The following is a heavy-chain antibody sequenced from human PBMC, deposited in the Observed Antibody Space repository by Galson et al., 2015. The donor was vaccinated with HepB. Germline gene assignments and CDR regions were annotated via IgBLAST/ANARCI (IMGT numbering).Heavy chain of an antibody. CDR1: GLTFHNAW. CDR2: ITSIAEDGTT. CDR3: ATSLGFGYGNSIVATDY. D-gene: IGHD2/OR15-2a*01. V-gene: IGHV3-15*01. J-gene: IGHJ4*02. Sequence: SLRLSCAASGLTFHNAWMRWVRQAPGKGLEWVARITSIAEDGTTPYAAPVQGRFTISRADSKNTLYLHINSLTTEDTSVYHCATSLGFGYGNSIVATDYWGQGTLVTVSS.